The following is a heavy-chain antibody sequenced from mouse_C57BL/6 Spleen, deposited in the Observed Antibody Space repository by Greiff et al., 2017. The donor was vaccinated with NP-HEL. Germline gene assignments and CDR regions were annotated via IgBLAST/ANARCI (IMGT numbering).Heavy chain of an antibody. CDR3: ASDDYVFAY. D-gene: IGHD2-4*01. Sequence: DVQLQESGPELVKPGAPVKMSCKASGYTFTDYNMHWVKQSHGKSLEWIGYINPNNGGTSYNQKFKGKATLTVNKSSSTAYMELRSLTSEDSAVYYCASDDYVFAYWGQGTLVTVSA. J-gene: IGHJ3*01. V-gene: IGHV1-22*01. CDR1: GYTFTDYN. CDR2: INPNNGGT.